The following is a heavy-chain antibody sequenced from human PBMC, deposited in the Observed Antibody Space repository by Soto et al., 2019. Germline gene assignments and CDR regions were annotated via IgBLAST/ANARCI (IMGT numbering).Heavy chain of an antibody. D-gene: IGHD6-13*01. CDR2: IYYSEST. Sequence: PSETLSLTCTFSGGSISSYYWSWIRPPPGKGLEWNGYIYYSESTNYNPSHKNRVTISVDTSKNQFSMKLSSVTATDTAMYYCARHSSSWYYFDYWGQGTLVTVSS. V-gene: IGHV4-59*08. CDR3: ARHSSSWYYFDY. CDR1: GGSISSYY. J-gene: IGHJ4*02.